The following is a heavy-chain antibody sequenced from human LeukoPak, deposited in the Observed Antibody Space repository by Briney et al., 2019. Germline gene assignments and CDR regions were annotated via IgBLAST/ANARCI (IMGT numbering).Heavy chain of an antibody. CDR3: AGGRDYGSHIDF. J-gene: IGHJ4*02. CDR1: GYTFTSSY. Sequence: ASVKVSCKASGYTFTSSYMYWVGQAPGQGLECMGIINPSDGSTSYAQNFHGRLTMTRDTSTSTVYMELSSLRSEDTAMYYCAGGRDYGSHIDFWGQGTLVTVSS. CDR2: INPSDGST. D-gene: IGHD3-10*01. V-gene: IGHV1-46*01.